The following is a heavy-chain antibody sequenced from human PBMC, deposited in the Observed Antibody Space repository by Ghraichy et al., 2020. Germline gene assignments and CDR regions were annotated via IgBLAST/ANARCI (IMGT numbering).Heavy chain of an antibody. Sequence: GESLNISCKGSGYSFTSYWIGWVRQMPGKGLEWMGIIYPGDSDTRYSPSFQGQVTISADKSISTAYLQWSSLKASDTATYYCARLDTAMVIDYGMDVWGQGTTVTVSS. CDR3: ARLDTAMVIDYGMDV. V-gene: IGHV5-51*01. J-gene: IGHJ6*02. CDR2: IYPGDSDT. D-gene: IGHD5-18*01. CDR1: GYSFTSYW.